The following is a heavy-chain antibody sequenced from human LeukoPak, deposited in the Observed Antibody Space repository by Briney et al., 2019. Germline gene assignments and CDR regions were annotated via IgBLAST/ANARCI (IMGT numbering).Heavy chain of an antibody. CDR2: IYYSVST. CDR1: SGSISRYY. CDR3: ASGDGVQTLNFDS. Sequence: SETLSLTCTVSSGSISRYYWSWIRQPPGEGREWIGDIYYSVSTNYNPSLKSRVTISIDTSKNQFSLKLSSVTAADTAVYYCASGDGVQTLNFDSWGQGTLVTVSS. V-gene: IGHV4-59*01. D-gene: IGHD2-8*01. J-gene: IGHJ4*02.